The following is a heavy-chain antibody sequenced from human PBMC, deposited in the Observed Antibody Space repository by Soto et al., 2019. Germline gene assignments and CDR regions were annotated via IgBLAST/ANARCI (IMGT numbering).Heavy chain of an antibody. CDR2: IKSKTDGGTT. Sequence: PGGSLRLSCAASGFTFSNAWMSWVRQAPGKGLEWVGRIKSKTDGGTTDYAAPVKGRFTISRDDSKNTLYLQMNSLKTEDTAVYYCTTDHPDVLLWFGERAQIDYWGQGTLVTVSS. D-gene: IGHD3-10*01. CDR1: GFTFSNAW. J-gene: IGHJ4*02. V-gene: IGHV3-15*01. CDR3: TTDHPDVLLWFGERAQIDY.